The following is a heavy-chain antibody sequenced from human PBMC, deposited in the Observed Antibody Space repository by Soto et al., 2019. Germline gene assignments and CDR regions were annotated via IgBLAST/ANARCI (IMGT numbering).Heavy chain of an antibody. CDR3: ARSYGRTVAY. V-gene: IGHV4-34*01. D-gene: IGHD5-18*01. CDR2: INHSGST. J-gene: IGHJ4*02. Sequence: QVQLQQWGAGLLKPSETLSLTCAVYGGSFSGYYWNWIRQPPGKGLEWIGEINHSGSTTYYPSLKRPVTTSVDTPKAQFSLMLSSVTAADTAVYYCARSYGRTVAYVGQGTLVTVSP. CDR1: GGSFSGYY.